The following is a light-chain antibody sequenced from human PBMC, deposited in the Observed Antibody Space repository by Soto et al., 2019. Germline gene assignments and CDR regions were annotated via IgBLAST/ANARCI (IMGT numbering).Light chain of an antibody. J-gene: IGLJ1*01. Sequence: QSALTQPASVSGSPGQSITISCTGTSSDVGGYNFVSWYQHHPAKAPKLMIYDLTYRPSGVSNRFSGSKSGNTAYLTISGLQAEDEADYYCISYTNTNTYVFGTGNKLTVL. CDR1: SSDVGGYNF. V-gene: IGLV2-14*03. CDR2: DLT. CDR3: ISYTNTNTYV.